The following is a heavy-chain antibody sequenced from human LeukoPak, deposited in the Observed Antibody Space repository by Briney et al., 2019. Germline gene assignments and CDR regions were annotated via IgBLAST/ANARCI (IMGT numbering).Heavy chain of an antibody. J-gene: IGHJ2*01. CDR2: IYYSGST. CDR1: GGSISSSSNY. V-gene: IGHV4-39*02. Sequence: PSETLSLTCTVSGGSISSSSNYWGWIRQPPGKGLEWIGSIYYSGSTYYNPSLKSRVTISVDTSKNQFSLKLSSVTAADTAVYYCARDRGYSYGYVGFSGFWYFDLWGRGTLVTVSS. D-gene: IGHD5-18*01. CDR3: ARDRGYSYGYVGFSGFWYFDL.